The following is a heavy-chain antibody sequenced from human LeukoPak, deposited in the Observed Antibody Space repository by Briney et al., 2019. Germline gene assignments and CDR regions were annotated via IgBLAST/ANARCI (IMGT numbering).Heavy chain of an antibody. CDR1: GGSISSGGYF. J-gene: IGHJ4*02. CDR3: ARDRGGYSGYDYDY. CDR2: IYYSGST. V-gene: IGHV4-30-4*01. D-gene: IGHD5-12*01. Sequence: SQTLSLTCTVSGGSISSGGYFWSWIRQPPGKGLEWIGYIYYSGSTYYNPSLMSRLSISVDTSKNQFSLKLSSVTAADTAVYYCARDRGGYSGYDYDYWGQGTLVTVSS.